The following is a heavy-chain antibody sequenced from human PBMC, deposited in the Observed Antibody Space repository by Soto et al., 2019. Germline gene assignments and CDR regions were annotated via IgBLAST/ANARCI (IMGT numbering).Heavy chain of an antibody. CDR2: ISGSGGSI. J-gene: IGHJ4*02. D-gene: IGHD3-9*01. V-gene: IGHV3-23*01. CDR1: GFTFSSYA. CDR3: AKQSGRYFDWLPSIDY. Sequence: EVQLLESGGGLVQPGGSLRLSCAASGFTFSSYAMSWVRQAPGKGLEWVSAISGSGGSIYYADSVKGRFTISRDNSKNTLYLQMNSLRAEDTAVYYCAKQSGRYFDWLPSIDYWGQGTLVTVSS.